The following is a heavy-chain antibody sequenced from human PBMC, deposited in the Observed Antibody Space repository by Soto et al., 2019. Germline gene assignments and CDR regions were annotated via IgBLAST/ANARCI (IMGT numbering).Heavy chain of an antibody. D-gene: IGHD3-10*01. V-gene: IGHV4-30-4*01. Sequence: PSETLSLTCSVSGDSISNLDYFWAWIRQPPGQALEYIGYIYKSATTYYNPSFESRVAISVDTSKNQFSLKLSSVTAADTAVYYCARELLYGSGSYYTLDYWGQGTLVTVSS. J-gene: IGHJ4*02. CDR2: IYKSATT. CDR3: ARELLYGSGSYYTLDY. CDR1: GDSISNLDYF.